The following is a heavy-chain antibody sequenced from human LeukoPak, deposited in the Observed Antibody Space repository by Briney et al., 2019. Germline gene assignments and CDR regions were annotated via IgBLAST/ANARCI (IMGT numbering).Heavy chain of an antibody. D-gene: IGHD2-2*01. Sequence: GGSLRLSCAASGFPFSSYGMHWVRQAPGKGLEWVAVIWNDGSKKLYADSVKGRFTVSRDNHKNVVFLQMNTLRVDDTAVYYCAKDRNIVIIPAAIEGFDYWGLGALVTLAS. V-gene: IGHV3-33*06. CDR2: IWNDGSKK. J-gene: IGHJ4*02. CDR1: GFPFSSYG. CDR3: AKDRNIVIIPAAIEGFDY.